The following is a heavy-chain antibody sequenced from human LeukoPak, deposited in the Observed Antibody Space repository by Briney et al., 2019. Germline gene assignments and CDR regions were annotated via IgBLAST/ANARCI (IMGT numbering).Heavy chain of an antibody. CDR2: ISSSSSYI. Sequence: GGSLRLSCAASGFTFSSYSMNWVRQAPGKGLEWVSSISSSSSYIYYADSGKGRFTISRDNAKNSLYLQMNSPRAEDTAVYYCARDLLEQWLVLAGVFDYWGQGTLVTVSS. D-gene: IGHD6-19*01. V-gene: IGHV3-21*01. J-gene: IGHJ4*02. CDR1: GFTFSSYS. CDR3: ARDLLEQWLVLAGVFDY.